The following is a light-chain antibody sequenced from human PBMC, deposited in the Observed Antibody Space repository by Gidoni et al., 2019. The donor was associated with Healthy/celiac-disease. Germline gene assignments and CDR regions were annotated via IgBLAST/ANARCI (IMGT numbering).Light chain of an antibody. CDR1: SSTIGSNT. CDR3: AAWDDSLNGVV. CDR2: SNN. J-gene: IGLJ2*01. Sequence: QSVLTQPPSASGTPGQRVTISCSGSSSTIGSNTVNWYQQLPGTAPKLLIYSNNQRPSGVPDRLSGSKSGTSASLAISGLQSEDEADYYCAAWDDSLNGVVFGGGTKLTVL. V-gene: IGLV1-44*01.